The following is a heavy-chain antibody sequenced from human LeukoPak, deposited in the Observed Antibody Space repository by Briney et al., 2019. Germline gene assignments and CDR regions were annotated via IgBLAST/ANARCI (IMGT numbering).Heavy chain of an antibody. V-gene: IGHV1-2*02. CDR1: GYTFTGYY. CDR2: INPNSGGT. J-gene: IGHJ3*02. Sequence: ASVKVSCKAAGYTFTGYYMHWVRQAPGQGLERMGWINPNSGGTNYAQKFQGRVPMTMDTSISTAYMELSRLRSDDTAVYYCARWDYIVVVPAAILDAFDIWGQGTMVTVSS. CDR3: ARWDYIVVVPAAILDAFDI. D-gene: IGHD2-2*02.